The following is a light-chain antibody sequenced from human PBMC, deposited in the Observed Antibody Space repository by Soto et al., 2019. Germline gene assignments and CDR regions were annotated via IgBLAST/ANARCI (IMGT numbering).Light chain of an antibody. V-gene: IGKV3-20*01. Sequence: EIVLTQSPDTLSLSPGERATLSCRASQSVTSSYLAWYQQIPGQAPRLLIYDASSRATGIPARFSGSGSGTDFTLTISRLEPEDFAVYYCQQYGSSPRLTFGGGTKVEIK. J-gene: IGKJ4*01. CDR2: DAS. CDR1: QSVTSSY. CDR3: QQYGSSPRLT.